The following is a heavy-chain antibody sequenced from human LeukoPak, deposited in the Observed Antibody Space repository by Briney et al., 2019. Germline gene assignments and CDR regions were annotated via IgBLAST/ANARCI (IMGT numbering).Heavy chain of an antibody. D-gene: IGHD6-19*01. CDR2: IWYDGSNK. CDR1: GFTFSSYG. J-gene: IGHJ4*02. CDR3: ARGRYSSGWYPALDY. V-gene: IGHV3-33*01. Sequence: GRSLRLSCAASGFTFSSYGMHWVRQAPGKGPEWVAVIWYDGSNKYYVDSVKGRFTISRDNSKNTLYLQMNSLRAEDTAVYYCARGRYSSGWYPALDYWGQGTLVTVSS.